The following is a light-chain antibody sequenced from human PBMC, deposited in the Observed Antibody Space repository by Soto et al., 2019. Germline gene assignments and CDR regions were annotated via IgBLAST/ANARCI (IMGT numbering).Light chain of an antibody. CDR1: RGVAGR. J-gene: IGKJ2*01. CDR3: QQYNNWSYT. V-gene: IGKV3-15*01. CDR2: GAS. Sequence: EIVMTQSPATLSVSPGEEASLSCGPGRGVAGRLAWYQQKPGQAPRLLIYGASTRATGIPARFSGSGSGTEFTLTISSLQSEDFAVYYCQQYNNWSYTFGQGTKLEIK.